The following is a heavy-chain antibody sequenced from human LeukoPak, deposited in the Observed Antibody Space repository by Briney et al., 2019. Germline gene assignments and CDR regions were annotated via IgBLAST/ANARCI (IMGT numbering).Heavy chain of an antibody. Sequence: ASVKVSCKASGYTFTGYYMHWVRQAPGQGLEWMGWINPNSGGTNYAQKFQGRVTMTRETSISTAYMELSRLRSDDTAVYYCARACLLRYFDWLSYYYYYGMDVWGQGTTVTVSS. CDR2: INPNSGGT. J-gene: IGHJ6*02. V-gene: IGHV1-2*02. CDR3: ARACLLRYFDWLSYYYYYGMDV. CDR1: GYTFTGYY. D-gene: IGHD3-9*01.